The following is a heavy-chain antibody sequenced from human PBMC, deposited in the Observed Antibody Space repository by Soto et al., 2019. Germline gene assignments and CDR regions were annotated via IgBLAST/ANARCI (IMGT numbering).Heavy chain of an antibody. Sequence: QVQLVESGGRVVQPGRSLRLSCAASGFIFSNYAMHWVRQAPGKGLEWVAVISYEGSNKFYADSAKGRFTISRDNSKNTLYLQVNSLRAEDTAVYYCAKSFTAWRWKGNYFYHWGQGTLVTVSS. CDR2: ISYEGSNK. J-gene: IGHJ4*02. CDR1: GFIFSNYA. D-gene: IGHD3-3*01. V-gene: IGHV3-30*18. CDR3: AKSFTAWRWKGNYFYH.